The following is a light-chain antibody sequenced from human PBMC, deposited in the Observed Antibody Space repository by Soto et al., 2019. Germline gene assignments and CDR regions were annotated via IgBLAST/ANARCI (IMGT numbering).Light chain of an antibody. CDR1: QSVSSNF. CDR3: QPYGSSPRT. CDR2: GAS. Sequence: EIVLTRSPGTLSLSPGERATLSCRASQSVSSNFLAWYQQRPGQAPRLLIYGASNRATGIPDRFSGSGSGTDFTLTISRLEPEDFEVYYCQPYGSSPRTLAQGTNVDIK. J-gene: IGKJ1*01. V-gene: IGKV3-20*01.